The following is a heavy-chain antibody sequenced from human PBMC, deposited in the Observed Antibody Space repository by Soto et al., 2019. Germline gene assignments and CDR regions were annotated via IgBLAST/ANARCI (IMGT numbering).Heavy chain of an antibody. Sequence: EVQLVESGGGLVQPGGSLRLSCAASGFTFSTYWMHWVRQAPEKGLLWVSHINGDGSYTDFADSVKGRFTISRDNAKNTVYLQMQSLSVEDTAVYFCVRTWHGFDIWGPGTMVTVSS. V-gene: IGHV3-74*01. CDR3: VRTWHGFDI. J-gene: IGHJ3*02. CDR1: GFTFSTYW. CDR2: INGDGSYT.